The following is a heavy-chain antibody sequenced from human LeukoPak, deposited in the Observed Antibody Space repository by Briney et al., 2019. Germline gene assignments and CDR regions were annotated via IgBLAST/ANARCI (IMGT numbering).Heavy chain of an antibody. CDR1: GFTFSSYW. Sequence: GGSLRLSCAASGFTFSSYWMSWVRQAPGKGREWVANIKQDGSEKYYVDSVKGRFTISRDNAKNSLYLQMNSLRAEDTAVYYCARDLWVRAYYYGMDVWGKGTTVTVSS. D-gene: IGHD3-16*01. CDR2: IKQDGSEK. CDR3: ARDLWVRAYYYGMDV. V-gene: IGHV3-7*03. J-gene: IGHJ6*04.